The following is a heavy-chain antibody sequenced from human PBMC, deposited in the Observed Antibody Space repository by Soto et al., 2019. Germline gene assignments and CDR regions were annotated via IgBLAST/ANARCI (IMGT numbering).Heavy chain of an antibody. CDR3: ARRFSVHYYGIDV. V-gene: IGHV1-2*04. CDR1: GYTFTGYY. Sequence: ASVKVSCKASGYTFTGYYMHWVRQAPGQGLEWMGWINPNSGGTNYAQKFQGWVTMTRDTSISTAYMELSRLRSDDTAVYYCARRFSVHYYGIDVWRQGTPVTAAS. J-gene: IGHJ6*02. CDR2: INPNSGGT.